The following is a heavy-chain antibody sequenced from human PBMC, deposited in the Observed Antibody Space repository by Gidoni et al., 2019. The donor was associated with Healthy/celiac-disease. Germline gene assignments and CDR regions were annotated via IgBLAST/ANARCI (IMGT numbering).Heavy chain of an antibody. CDR2: IYHSGST. J-gene: IGHJ4*02. Sequence: QVQLQESGPGLAKPSETLSLTCAVSGYSISSGYYWGWIRQPPGKGLEWIGSIYHSGSTYYNPSLKSRVTISVDTSKNQFSLKLSSVTAADTAVYYCARHAIVGATRGTFDYWGQGTLVTVSS. CDR3: ARHAIVGATRGTFDY. CDR1: GYSISSGYY. D-gene: IGHD1-26*01. V-gene: IGHV4-38-2*01.